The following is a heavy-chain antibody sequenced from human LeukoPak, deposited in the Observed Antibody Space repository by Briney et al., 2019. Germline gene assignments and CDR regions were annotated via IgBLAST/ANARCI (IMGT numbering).Heavy chain of an antibody. CDR2: INPNSGGT. CDR1: GYTFTANY. J-gene: IGHJ3*01. Sequence: ASVKVSCKASGYTFTANYMHWVRQAPGQGLEWMGWINPNSGGTKYAQNFQGRVTMTRDTSISTAYMELSGLRSDDTAVYYCARDRGGDAFDLWGQGTMVTVSS. V-gene: IGHV1-2*02. CDR3: ARDRGGDAFDL. D-gene: IGHD3-10*01.